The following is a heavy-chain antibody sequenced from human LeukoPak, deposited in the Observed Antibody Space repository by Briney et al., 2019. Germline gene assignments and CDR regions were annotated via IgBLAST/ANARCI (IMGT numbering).Heavy chain of an antibody. CDR2: IKPNNGGT. CDR1: RYTFTGDY. V-gene: IGHV1-2*02. CDR3: LWARGDIVVVPAAIWFDP. J-gene: IGHJ5*02. D-gene: IGHD2-2*01. Sequence: ASVKVSCKASRYTFTGDYMHWVRQAPGQGLEWMGWIKPNNGGTNYAQKFQGRVTMTRDTSISKGYMELSRLRADATAVYYWLWARGDIVVVPAAIWFDPWGQGTLVTVSS.